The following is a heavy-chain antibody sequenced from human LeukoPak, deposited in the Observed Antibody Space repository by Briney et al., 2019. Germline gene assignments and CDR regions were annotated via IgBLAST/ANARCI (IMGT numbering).Heavy chain of an antibody. D-gene: IGHD3-16*02. CDR1: GGSISGSNW. Sequence: SGTLSLICAVSGGSISGSNWRSWVRQSPGRGLEWIGEIFHSGSTNYNPSLKSRVTISVAKSKNQFSLRLTSVTAADAAVYYCARADFDYVWGSYRYGYFFDYWGQGTLVTVSS. CDR3: ARADFDYVWGSYRYGYFFDY. CDR2: IFHSGST. V-gene: IGHV4-4*02. J-gene: IGHJ4*02.